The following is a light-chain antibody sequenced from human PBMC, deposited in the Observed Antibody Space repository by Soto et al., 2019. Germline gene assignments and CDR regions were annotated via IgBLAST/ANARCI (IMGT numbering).Light chain of an antibody. CDR3: QTWGTVV. J-gene: IGLJ2*01. Sequence: QPVLTQSPSASASLGASVKLTCTLSSGHSSYAIAWHQQQPEKGPRHLMKLNSDGSHSKGDGIPDRFSGSSSGAERYLTISSLQSEDEADYYCQTWGTVVFGGGTKLTVL. CDR2: LNSDGSH. CDR1: SGHSSYA. V-gene: IGLV4-69*01.